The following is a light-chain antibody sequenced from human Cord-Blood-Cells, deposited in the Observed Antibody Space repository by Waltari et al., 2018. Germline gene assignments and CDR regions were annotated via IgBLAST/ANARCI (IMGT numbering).Light chain of an antibody. V-gene: IGLV2-18*02. CDR1: SSDVGSYNR. CDR3: SSYTSSSTFPYV. J-gene: IGLJ1*01. CDR2: EVS. Sequence: QSALTQPPSVSGSPGQSVTISCTGTSSDVGSYNRVSWYQQPPGTAPNLMSYEVSNRPSGVPDRFSGSKSGNTASLTISGLQAEDEADYYCSSYTSSSTFPYVFGTGTKVTVL.